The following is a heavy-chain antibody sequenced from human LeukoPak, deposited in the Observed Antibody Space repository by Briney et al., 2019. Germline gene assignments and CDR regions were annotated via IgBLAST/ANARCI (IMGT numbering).Heavy chain of an antibody. Sequence: GGSLRLSCAASGFTVSSNYMSWVRQAPGKGLEWVSAISGSGGSTYYADSVKGRFTISRDNSKNTLYLQMNSLRAEDTAVYYCAESSYYYYGMDVWGQGTTVTVSS. V-gene: IGHV3-23*01. D-gene: IGHD2-2*01. CDR2: ISGSGGST. CDR3: AESSYYYYGMDV. J-gene: IGHJ6*02. CDR1: GFTVSSNY.